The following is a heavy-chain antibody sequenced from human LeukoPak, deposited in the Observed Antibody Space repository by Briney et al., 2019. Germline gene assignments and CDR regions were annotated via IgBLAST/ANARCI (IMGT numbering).Heavy chain of an antibody. CDR3: ASHSSSWYEYYFDY. V-gene: IGHV5-51*01. Sequence: GESLKISCKGSGYIFTSYWIGWVRQMPGKGLELMGIIYPGDSDTRYSPSFQGQVTIPADKSISTAYLQWSSLKASDTAMYYCASHSSSWYEYYFDYWGQGTLVTVSS. J-gene: IGHJ4*02. CDR1: GYIFTSYW. CDR2: IYPGDSDT. D-gene: IGHD6-13*01.